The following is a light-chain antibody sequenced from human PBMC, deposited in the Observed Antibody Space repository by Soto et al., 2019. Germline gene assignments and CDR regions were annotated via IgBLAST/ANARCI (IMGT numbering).Light chain of an antibody. J-gene: IGKJ2*01. CDR2: GAS. CDR3: QERSKWPLYT. CDR1: QSVGSK. V-gene: IGKV3-15*01. Sequence: LVMTQSPATLSVSPGERATLSCRASQSVGSKLIWYQHKPGQAPRLLIYGASARATGIPARFSGSGSGAEFTLTISSVQSEDSAIYYCQERSKWPLYTFGQGTKLEI.